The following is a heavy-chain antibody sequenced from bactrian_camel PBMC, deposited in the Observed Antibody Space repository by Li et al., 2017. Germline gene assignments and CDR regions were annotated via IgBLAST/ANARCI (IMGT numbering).Heavy chain of an antibody. J-gene: IGHJ4*01. CDR3: AAGRLGGSWCLAPRPTVNF. D-gene: IGHD6*01. CDR2: IDAASGAS. CDR1: LVYTYETRC. V-gene: IGHV3S45*01. Sequence: HVQLVESGGGSVQAGGSLKLSCAASLVYTYETRCMGWFRQAPGKEREGVGGIDAASGASYYSDSVKGRFTLSKDNANNTLYLQMNSLKPEDTALYYCAAGRLGGSWCLAPRPTVNFRGQGTQFTVS.